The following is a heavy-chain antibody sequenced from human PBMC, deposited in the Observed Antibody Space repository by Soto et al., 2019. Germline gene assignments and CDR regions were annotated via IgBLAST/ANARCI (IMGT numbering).Heavy chain of an antibody. CDR2: ISSHNGNT. CDR3: AREDLPGKMDSSGWYGADAFDI. V-gene: IGHV1-18*04. CDR1: GCTLTSYG. D-gene: IGHD6-13*01. J-gene: IGHJ3*02. Sequence: ASVKVSCKASGCTLTSYGLSWVRPAPGQVLEWRGLISSHNGNTNHAQKVQGRVTMTAHPSKSTACMELRSLRSDGTAVYYCAREDLPGKMDSSGWYGADAFDIWG.